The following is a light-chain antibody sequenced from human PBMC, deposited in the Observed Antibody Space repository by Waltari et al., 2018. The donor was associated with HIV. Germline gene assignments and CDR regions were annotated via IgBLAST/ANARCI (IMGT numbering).Light chain of an antibody. V-gene: IGLV1-51*01. J-gene: IGLJ3*02. Sequence: QSVLTQPPSVSAAPGQKVTISCSGNSSNVGNNSVSWYQQLPETAPKVIIYDNYKRPSGIPDRFSASKSGTSATLAISGLQTGDEADYHCGTWDSDLSAGVFGGGTKLTVL. CDR2: DNY. CDR3: GTWDSDLSAGV. CDR1: SSNVGNNS.